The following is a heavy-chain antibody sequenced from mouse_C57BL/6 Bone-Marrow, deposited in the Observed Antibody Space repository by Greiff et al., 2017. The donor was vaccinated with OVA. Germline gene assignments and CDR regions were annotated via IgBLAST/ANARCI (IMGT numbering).Heavy chain of an antibody. J-gene: IGHJ4*01. V-gene: IGHV1-81*01. D-gene: IGHD1-1*01. Sequence: LEESGAELARPGASVKLSCKASGYTFTSYGISWVKQRTGQGLEWIGEIYPRSGNSYYNEKFTGKATLTAAKSSSTAYMELRSLTSEDSAVYFCARFYYYGSGAMDYWGQGTSVTVSS. CDR3: ARFYYYGSGAMDY. CDR2: IYPRSGNS. CDR1: GYTFTSYG.